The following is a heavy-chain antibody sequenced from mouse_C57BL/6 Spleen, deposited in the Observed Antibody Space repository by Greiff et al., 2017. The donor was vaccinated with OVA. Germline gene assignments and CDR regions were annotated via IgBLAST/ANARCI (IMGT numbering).Heavy chain of an antibody. CDR1: GYTFTSYG. CDR3: ARFTGYYAMDY. V-gene: IGHV1-58*01. CDR2: IYIGNGYT. J-gene: IGHJ4*01. Sequence: DVKLQESGAELVRPGSSVKMSCKPSGYTFTSYGINWVKQRPGQGLEWIGYIYIGNGYTEYNEKFKGKATLTSDTSSSTAYMQLSSLTSEDSAIYFCARFTGYYAMDYWGQGTSVTVSS.